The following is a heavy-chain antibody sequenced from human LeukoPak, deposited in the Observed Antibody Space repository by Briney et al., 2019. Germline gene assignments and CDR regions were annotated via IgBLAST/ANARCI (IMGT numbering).Heavy chain of an antibody. CDR2: IYYSGST. CDR3: ASYGDYDDY. J-gene: IGHJ4*02. V-gene: IGHV4-39*01. Sequence: PSETLCLSCTVSGVSISSSSYYWSWIRQPPGQGLEWIGSIYYSGSTYYNPSINSRVTISVNTSKNQFSLMLSSVTATDTAVYYCASYGDYDDYWGQGTRVTVSS. CDR1: GVSISSSSYY. D-gene: IGHD4-17*01.